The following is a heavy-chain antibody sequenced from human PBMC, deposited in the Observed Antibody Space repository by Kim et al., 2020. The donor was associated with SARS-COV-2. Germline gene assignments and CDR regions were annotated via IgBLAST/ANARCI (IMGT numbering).Heavy chain of an antibody. CDR2: ISGSGGGT. V-gene: IGHV3-23*01. CDR1: GFTFSSYA. Sequence: GGSLRLSCAASGFTFSSYAMSWVRQAPGKGLEWVSAISGSGGGTYYADSVKGRFTISRDNSKNTLYLQMNSLRAEDTAVYYCATKVVIATVDYWGQGTLVTVSS. J-gene: IGHJ4*02. D-gene: IGHD2-21*01. CDR3: ATKVVIATVDY.